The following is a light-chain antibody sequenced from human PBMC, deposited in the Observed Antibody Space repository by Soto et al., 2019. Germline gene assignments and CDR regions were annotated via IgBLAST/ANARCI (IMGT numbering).Light chain of an antibody. Sequence: NFMLTQPHSVSESPGKTVTISCTRSSGSIANNYVQWYQQRPGSAPTTVIYEDNQRPFGVPDRFSGSIDSSSNSASLTISGLKTEDEADYYCQSYDSNNPVVFGGGTKLTVL. CDR2: EDN. CDR1: SGSIANNY. J-gene: IGLJ2*01. V-gene: IGLV6-57*04. CDR3: QSYDSNNPVV.